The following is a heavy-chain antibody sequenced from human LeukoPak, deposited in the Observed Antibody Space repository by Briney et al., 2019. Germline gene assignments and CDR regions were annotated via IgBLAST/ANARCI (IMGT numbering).Heavy chain of an antibody. Sequence: PGGSLRLSCAASGFTFSSYAMHWVRQAPGKGLEWVAVISYDGSNKYYADSVKGRFTTSRDNSKNTLYLQMNSLRAEDTAVYYCARERLAVAGGGMGYYYGMDVWGQGTTVTVSS. D-gene: IGHD6-19*01. V-gene: IGHV3-30-3*01. CDR2: ISYDGSNK. CDR3: ARERLAVAGGGMGYYYGMDV. J-gene: IGHJ6*02. CDR1: GFTFSSYA.